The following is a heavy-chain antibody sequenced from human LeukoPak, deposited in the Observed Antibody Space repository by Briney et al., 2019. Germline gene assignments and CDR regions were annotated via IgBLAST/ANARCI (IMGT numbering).Heavy chain of an antibody. D-gene: IGHD3-10*01. J-gene: IGHJ4*02. Sequence: ASVKVSCKASGYTFINYGITWVRQAPGQGLEWMGCISAYNSVYNGNTHYSQKRQGRVTMTTDTSTNTGYMELRSLRSDDTAVYYCAREYGSGSYTGIDYWGQGTLVTVSS. V-gene: IGHV1-18*01. CDR3: AREYGSGSYTGIDY. CDR2: ISAYNSVYNGNT. CDR1: GYTFINYG.